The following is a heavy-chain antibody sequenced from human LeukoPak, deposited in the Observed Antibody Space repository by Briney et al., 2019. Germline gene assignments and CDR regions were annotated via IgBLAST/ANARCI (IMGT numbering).Heavy chain of an antibody. CDR3: GKEGGA. J-gene: IGHJ5*02. D-gene: IGHD3-16*01. CDR2: IGGRGGGT. V-gene: IGHV3-23*01. Sequence: PGGSLRLFCAASGFRFSDFTMTWVRQAPGKGPEWVSAIGGRGGGTYYADSLGGRFTISRDNSKDMVYLQMNSLKVEDTATYYCGKEGGAWGQGTKVTVSS. CDR1: GFRFSDFT.